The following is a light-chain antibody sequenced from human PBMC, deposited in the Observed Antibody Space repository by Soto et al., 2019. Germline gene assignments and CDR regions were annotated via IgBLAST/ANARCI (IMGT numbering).Light chain of an antibody. CDR3: QDQNSYPCS. V-gene: IGKV1-5*03. Sequence: LSASIGARVTITCRASQSISSYLNWYQQKPGKGPKLLIYKASHLESGVPSRFSGSGSGTEFTLTISSLQPGDFATYYFQDQNSYPCSFAHGTKVDIK. CDR2: KAS. CDR1: QSISSY. J-gene: IGKJ1*01.